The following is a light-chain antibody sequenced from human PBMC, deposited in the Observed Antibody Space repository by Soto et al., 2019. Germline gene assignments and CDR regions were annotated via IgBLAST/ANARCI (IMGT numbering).Light chain of an antibody. Sequence: EIVLTQSPATLSLSPGESATLSCRASQSVSSYLAWYQQKPGQAPTLLIHDASNRATGIPARFSGSGSGTDFTLPITSLEPEDFAVYSCQQRSNWPITFGPGT. CDR3: QQRSNWPIT. V-gene: IGKV3-11*01. CDR1: QSVSSY. CDR2: DAS. J-gene: IGKJ3*01.